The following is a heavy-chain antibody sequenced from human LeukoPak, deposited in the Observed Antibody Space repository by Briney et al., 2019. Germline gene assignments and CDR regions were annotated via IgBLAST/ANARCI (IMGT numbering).Heavy chain of an antibody. Sequence: SETLSLTCGVYGGSFSGYYWSWIRQPPGKGLEWIGEINHSGSTNYNPSLKSRVTISVDTSKNQFSLKLSSVTAADTAVYYCARGGSRMRYFDWLRDYYFDYWGQGTLVTVSS. CDR1: GGSFSGYY. CDR2: INHSGST. J-gene: IGHJ4*02. D-gene: IGHD3-9*01. CDR3: ARGGSRMRYFDWLRDYYFDY. V-gene: IGHV4-34*01.